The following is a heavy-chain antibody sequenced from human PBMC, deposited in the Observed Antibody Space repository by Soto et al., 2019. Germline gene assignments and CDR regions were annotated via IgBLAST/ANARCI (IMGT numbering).Heavy chain of an antibody. J-gene: IGHJ4*02. V-gene: IGHV4-59*08. D-gene: IGHD1-26*01. CDR3: ARHSKGARSRPH. CDR1: GCTISSYY. CDR2: IYYSGST. Sequence: PSETLSLTCPFSGCTISSYYWSWIRQPPGKGLEWIGYIYYSGSTNYNPSLKSRVTISVDTSKNQFSLKLSSVTAADTAVYYCARHSKGARSRPHWGQGTLVTVSS.